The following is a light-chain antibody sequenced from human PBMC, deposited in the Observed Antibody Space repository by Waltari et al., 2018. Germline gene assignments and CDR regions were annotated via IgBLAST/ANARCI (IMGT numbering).Light chain of an antibody. J-gene: IGKJ1*01. CDR2: GAS. CDR1: QSISRY. CDR3: QQSHPPRWA. V-gene: IGKV1-39*01. Sequence: DIQMTQSPSSLSASVGDRVTITCRASQSISRYLNWYQHKPGKAPKLLIYGASSLQSGVPSRFRGSGSGTDFTLTISSLQPEDFATYFCQQSHPPRWAFGPGTKVEIK.